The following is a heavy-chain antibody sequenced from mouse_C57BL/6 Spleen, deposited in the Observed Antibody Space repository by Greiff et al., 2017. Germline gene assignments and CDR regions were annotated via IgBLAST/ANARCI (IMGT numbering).Heavy chain of an antibody. D-gene: IGHD1-1*01. V-gene: IGHV1-82*01. CDR3: ARAVYYYGSSYGYFDV. CDR2: IYPGDGDT. CDR1: GYAFISSW. J-gene: IGHJ1*03. Sequence: QVQLQQSGPELVKPGASVKISCKASGYAFISSWMNWVKQRPGKGLEWIGRIYPGDGDTNYNGKFKGKATLTADKSSSTAYMQLSSLTSEDSAVYFCARAVYYYGSSYGYFDVWGTGTTVTVSS.